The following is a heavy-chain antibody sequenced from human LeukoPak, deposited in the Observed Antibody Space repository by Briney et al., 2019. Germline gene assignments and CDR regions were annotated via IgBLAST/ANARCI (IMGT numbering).Heavy chain of an antibody. D-gene: IGHD6-19*01. J-gene: IGHJ4*02. CDR3: ARGGGWSPYYFDY. CDR2: IYYSGST. CDR1: GGSINSYY. Sequence: SETLSLTCTVSGGSINSYYWTWIRQPPGKGLEWIVYIYYSGSTSYNPSLKGRVTISVDTSKNQFSLQLSSVTAADTAVYYCARGGGWSPYYFDYWGQGTLVTVSS. V-gene: IGHV4-59*01.